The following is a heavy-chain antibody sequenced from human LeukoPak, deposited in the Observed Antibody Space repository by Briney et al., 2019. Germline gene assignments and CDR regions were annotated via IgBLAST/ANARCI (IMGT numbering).Heavy chain of an antibody. D-gene: IGHD6-6*01. CDR3: AKLTDSIAARPFDS. J-gene: IGHJ4*02. CDR1: GFTFSSYA. V-gene: IGHV3-23*01. Sequence: QPGGSLRLTCAASGFTFSSYAMSWVRQTPGKGLEWVSSISNSGNSAYYADSVKGRFTISRDKSKNTLHLQMNSLRAEDTAVYYCAKLTDSIAARPFDSWGQGTLVTVSS. CDR2: ISNSGNSA.